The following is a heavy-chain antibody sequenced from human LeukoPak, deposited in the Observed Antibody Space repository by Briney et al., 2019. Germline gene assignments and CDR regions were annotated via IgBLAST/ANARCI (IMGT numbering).Heavy chain of an antibody. V-gene: IGHV1-69*05. Sequence: SVKVSCKASGSTFSSYAISWVRQAPGQGLEWMGRIIPIFGTANYAQKFQGRVTITTDESTSTAYMELSSLRSEDMAVYYCASRRGYSYGTWDYWGQGTLVTVSS. J-gene: IGHJ4*02. D-gene: IGHD5-18*01. CDR3: ASRRGYSYGTWDY. CDR2: IIPIFGTA. CDR1: GSTFSSYA.